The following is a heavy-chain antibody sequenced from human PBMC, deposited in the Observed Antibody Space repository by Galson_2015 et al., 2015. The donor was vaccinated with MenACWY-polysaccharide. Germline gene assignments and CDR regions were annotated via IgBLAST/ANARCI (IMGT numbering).Heavy chain of an antibody. D-gene: IGHD3-3*02. Sequence: ETLSLTCTVSGGSISGHGYYWGWIRPPPGEGLEWIGSIYNSGSTYYNPSLKSRVTISVDTSKNQFSLKLSSVTAADTAVYYCARQLGPRGYMDVWGKGTSVTVSS. J-gene: IGHJ6*03. V-gene: IGHV4-39*01. CDR3: ARQLGPRGYMDV. CDR1: GGSISGHGYY. CDR2: IYNSGST.